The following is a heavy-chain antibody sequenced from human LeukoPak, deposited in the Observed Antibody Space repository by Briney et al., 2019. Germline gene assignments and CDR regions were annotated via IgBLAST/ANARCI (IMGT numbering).Heavy chain of an antibody. V-gene: IGHV4-39*07. CDR1: GGSISSSSYY. Sequence: SETLSLTCTVSGGSISSSSYYWGWIRQPPGKGLEWIGSIYYSGSTYYNPSLKSRVTISVDTSKNQFSLKLSSVTAADTAVYYCASSPDDYSPFYWGQGTLVTVSS. D-gene: IGHD4-11*01. J-gene: IGHJ4*02. CDR2: IYYSGST. CDR3: ASSPDDYSPFY.